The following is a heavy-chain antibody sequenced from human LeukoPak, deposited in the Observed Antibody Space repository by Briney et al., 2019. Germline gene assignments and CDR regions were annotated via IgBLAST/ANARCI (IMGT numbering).Heavy chain of an antibody. CDR3: ARDQRDDFWSGFYYMDV. Sequence: GGSLSLSCAASGFTVSSNYMSWVRQAPGKGLEWVSVIYSGGSTYYADSVKGRFTISRDNSKNTLYLQMNSLRAEDTAVYYCARDQRDDFWSGFYYMDVWGKGATVTVSS. D-gene: IGHD3-3*01. CDR2: IYSGGST. J-gene: IGHJ6*03. CDR1: GFTVSSNY. V-gene: IGHV3-53*01.